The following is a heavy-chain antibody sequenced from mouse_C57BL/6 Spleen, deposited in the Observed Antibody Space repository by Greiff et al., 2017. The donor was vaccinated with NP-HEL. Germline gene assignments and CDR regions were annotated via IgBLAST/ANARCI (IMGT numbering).Heavy chain of an antibody. Sequence: EVKLVESGGGLVKPGGSLKLSCAASGFTFSDYGMHWVRQAPEKGLEWVAYISSGSSTIYYADTVKGRFTISRDNAKNTLFLQMTSLRSEDTAMYYCARSDYYGSSYDAMDYWGQGTSVTVSS. D-gene: IGHD1-1*01. V-gene: IGHV5-17*01. CDR2: ISSGSSTI. CDR3: ARSDYYGSSYDAMDY. J-gene: IGHJ4*01. CDR1: GFTFSDYG.